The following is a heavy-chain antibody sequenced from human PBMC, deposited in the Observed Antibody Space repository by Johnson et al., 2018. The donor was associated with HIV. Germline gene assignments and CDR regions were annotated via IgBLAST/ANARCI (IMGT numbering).Heavy chain of an antibody. Sequence: QVQLVESGGGVVQPGGSLRLSCAASGFTFSSYGMHWVRQAPGKGLEWVAFIRYDGSNKYYADSVKGRFTISRDNSKNTLYLQMNSLRAEDTAVYYCVRRFYDSSAFDIWGQGTLVTVS. CDR3: VRRFYDSSAFDI. V-gene: IGHV3-30*02. J-gene: IGHJ3*02. D-gene: IGHD3-22*01. CDR1: GFTFSSYG. CDR2: IRYDGSNK.